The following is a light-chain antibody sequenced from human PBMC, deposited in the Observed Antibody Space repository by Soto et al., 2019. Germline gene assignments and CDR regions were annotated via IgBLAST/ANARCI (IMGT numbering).Light chain of an antibody. CDR1: QSVSSNY. CDR2: GAS. J-gene: IGKJ5*01. V-gene: IGKV3-20*01. Sequence: EIVLTHSPATLSLSPGERATLSCRASQSVSSNYLAWYQQKPGQAPRLLIYGASNRATGIPDRLSGSGSGTDFTLTISRLEPEDFAVYYCQQYGSSGTFGQGTRLEI. CDR3: QQYGSSGT.